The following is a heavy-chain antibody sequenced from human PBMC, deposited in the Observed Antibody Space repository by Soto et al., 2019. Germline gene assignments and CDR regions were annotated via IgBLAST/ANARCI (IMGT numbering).Heavy chain of an antibody. CDR3: GRSRDGCSIYCYYGMDD. D-gene: IGHD6-19*01. V-gene: IGHV3-30*03. Sequence: LRGYCAASGFTFSSYDMHWARQAPGKGADRMALILHDGSAAYYADYVKGRFTISRDNSKSTLYLQMNSLTAEDTALYHCGRSRDGCSIYCYYGMDDWGQGTPVTVSS. J-gene: IGHJ6*02. CDR2: ILHDGSAA. CDR1: GFTFSSYD.